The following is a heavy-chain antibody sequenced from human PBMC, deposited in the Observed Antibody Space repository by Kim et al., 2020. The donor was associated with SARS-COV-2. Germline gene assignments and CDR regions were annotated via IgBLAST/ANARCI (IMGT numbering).Heavy chain of an antibody. Sequence: SLKGRFTNSRDNAKNSLYLQMNRLRAEDTALYYCAKAYYDSSGYLRWFDPWGQGTLVTVSS. J-gene: IGHJ5*02. D-gene: IGHD3-22*01. CDR3: AKAYYDSSGYLRWFDP. V-gene: IGHV3-9*01.